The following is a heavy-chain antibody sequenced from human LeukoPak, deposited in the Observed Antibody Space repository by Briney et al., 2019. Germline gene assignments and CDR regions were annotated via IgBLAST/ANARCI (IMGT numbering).Heavy chain of an antibody. V-gene: IGHV4-61*02. Sequence: SSETLSLTCTVSDGSISSGSYYWSWIRQPAGKGLEWVGRIYTSGGPNYNPSLKSRVTISVDTSKNQFSLKLSSLTAADTAVYYCARYGSGSYHFDYWGQGTLVTVSS. J-gene: IGHJ4*02. CDR2: IYTSGGP. CDR3: ARYGSGSYHFDY. D-gene: IGHD3-10*01. CDR1: DGSISSGSYY.